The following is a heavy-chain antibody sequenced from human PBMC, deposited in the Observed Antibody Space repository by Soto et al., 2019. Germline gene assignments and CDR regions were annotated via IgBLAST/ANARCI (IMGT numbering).Heavy chain of an antibody. CDR1: GFTFSTYA. D-gene: IGHD5-12*01. Sequence: GGSLRLSCAASGFTFSTYAMSWVRQAPGKGLDWVSAISGSAGSTYYADSVKGRFTISRDNGKNTLYLQMNSLRAEDTAEYYCAKDLSVRSGYDPYFYYYGMDVWGQGTTVTVSS. V-gene: IGHV3-23*01. CDR2: ISGSAGST. CDR3: AKDLSVRSGYDPYFYYYGMDV. J-gene: IGHJ6*02.